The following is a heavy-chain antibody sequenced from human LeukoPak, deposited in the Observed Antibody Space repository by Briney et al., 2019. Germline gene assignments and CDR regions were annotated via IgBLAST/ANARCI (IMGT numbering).Heavy chain of an antibody. CDR1: GGSISRGGYY. CDR2: IYYSGST. J-gene: IGHJ2*01. Sequence: PSETLSLTCTVSGGSISRGGYYWSWIRQQPGKGLEWIGYIYYSGSTYYNPSLKSRVTISVDTSKNQFSLKLSSVTAADTAVYYCARLRNPMIVVAYWYFDLWGRGTLVTVSS. D-gene: IGHD3-22*01. V-gene: IGHV4-31*03. CDR3: ARLRNPMIVVAYWYFDL.